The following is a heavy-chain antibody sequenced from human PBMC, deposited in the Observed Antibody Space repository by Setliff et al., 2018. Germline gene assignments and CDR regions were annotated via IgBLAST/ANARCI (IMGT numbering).Heavy chain of an antibody. CDR3: ARGDYYDSSAYSPDTFEI. D-gene: IGHD3-22*01. CDR1: GGSFSGHH. V-gene: IGHV4-34*01. CDR2: INHSGSA. Sequence: PSEPLSLTCAVYGGSFSGHHWCWIRQPPWKGLEWIGEINHSGSANYNPSLKNRVTISLDTSKNQFSLKLSSVTAADTAVYYCARGDYYDSSAYSPDTFEIWGQGTMVTVSS. J-gene: IGHJ3*02.